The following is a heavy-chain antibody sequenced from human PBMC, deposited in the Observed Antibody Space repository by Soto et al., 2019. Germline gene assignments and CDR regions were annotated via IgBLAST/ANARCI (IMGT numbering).Heavy chain of an antibody. J-gene: IGHJ4*02. CDR2: VYYRGRS. CDR1: GGSVTNSSYY. CDR3: VSQRTTVPTQAYFDY. D-gene: IGHD4-17*01. V-gene: IGHV4-39*01. Sequence: KLPETLSLTCTVSGGSVTNSSYYWGWIRQSPGKGLEWIGSVYYRGRSYSKSSVKSRVTISVDTSKNRFSLSLNSVTASDTAVYFCVSQRTTVPTQAYFDYWGPGALVTVSS.